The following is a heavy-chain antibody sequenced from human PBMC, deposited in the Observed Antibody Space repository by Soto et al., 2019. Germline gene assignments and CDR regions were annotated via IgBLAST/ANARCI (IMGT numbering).Heavy chain of an antibody. CDR1: GGSISSSSYY. D-gene: IGHD6-13*01. V-gene: IGHV4-39*01. Sequence: QLQLQESGPGLVKPSETLSLTCTVSGGSISSSSYYWGWIRQPPGKGLEWIGSIYYSGSTYYNPSLKSRVTRSVDTHKNQFSLKLSSVTDADTAVYYCASPGNRVAAAGDYFDYWGQGTLVTVSS. J-gene: IGHJ4*02. CDR2: IYYSGST. CDR3: ASPGNRVAAAGDYFDY.